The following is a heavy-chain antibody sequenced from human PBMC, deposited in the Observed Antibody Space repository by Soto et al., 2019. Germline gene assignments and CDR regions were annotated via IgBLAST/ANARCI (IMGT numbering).Heavy chain of an antibody. CDR3: ARVKYILNIPESIDS. CDR1: GYTFTSYD. V-gene: IGHV1-8*01. CDR2: MNHNSYNT. D-gene: IGHD6-6*01. J-gene: IGHJ4*02. Sequence: QVQLVQSGAEVSKPGASVKVSCKASGYTFTSYDINWLRHTTGEGLVWMGWMNHNSYNTIYAPKFQGRVTMNRNTSTSTAYMEMRSLTYDATAVYYGARVKYILNIPESIDSWGQGAQVTVSS.